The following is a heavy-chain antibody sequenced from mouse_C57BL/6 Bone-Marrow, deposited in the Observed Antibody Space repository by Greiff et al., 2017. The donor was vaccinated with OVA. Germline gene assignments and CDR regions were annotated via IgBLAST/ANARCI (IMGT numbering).Heavy chain of an antibody. CDR3: ARWKLGGSSSYYFDY. J-gene: IGHJ2*01. CDR2: IYPGGGYT. Sequence: QVQLKQSGAELVRPGTSVKMSCKASGYTFTNYWIGWAKQRPGHGLEWIGDIYPGGGYTNYNEKFKGKATLTADKSSSTAYMQFSSLTSEDSAIYYCARWKLGGSSSYYFDYWGQGTTLTVSS. CDR1: GYTFTNYW. V-gene: IGHV1-63*01. D-gene: IGHD1-1*01.